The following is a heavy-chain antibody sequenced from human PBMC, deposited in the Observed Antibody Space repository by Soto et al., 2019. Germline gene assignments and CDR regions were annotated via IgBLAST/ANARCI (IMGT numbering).Heavy chain of an antibody. V-gene: IGHV1-18*01. CDR3: ARGGITMVRGVSFDY. Sequence: QVPLVQSGAEVTKPGASVKVSCKASGYTFTSYGISWVPQAPGQGLEWMGWISAYNGNTNYAQKLQGRVTMTTDTSTSTAYMELRSMRSDDTAVYYCARGGITMVRGVSFDYWGQGTLVTVSS. CDR2: ISAYNGNT. J-gene: IGHJ4*02. D-gene: IGHD3-10*01. CDR1: GYTFTSYG.